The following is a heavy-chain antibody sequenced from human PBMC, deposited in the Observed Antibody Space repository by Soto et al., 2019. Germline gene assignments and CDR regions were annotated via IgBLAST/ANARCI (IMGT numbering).Heavy chain of an antibody. Sequence: QVQLVQSGAEVKKPGASVKVSCRASGYSFTDYFMHWVRQVPGQGLEWMGWTNPKSGVTKYPEKFQGRVTMTRDTSISTAYMELTRLRPDDTAVYYCARAHVRLQXGSRDYWGQGTLVTVSS. CDR3: ARAHVRLQXGSRDY. D-gene: IGHD6-25*01. J-gene: IGHJ4*02. V-gene: IGHV1-2*02. CDR2: TNPKSGVT. CDR1: GYSFTDYF.